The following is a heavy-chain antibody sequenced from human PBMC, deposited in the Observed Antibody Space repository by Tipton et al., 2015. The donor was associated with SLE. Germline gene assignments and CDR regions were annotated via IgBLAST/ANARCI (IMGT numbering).Heavy chain of an antibody. CDR1: GGSISSHY. Sequence: LSLTCTVSGGSISSHYWSWIRQPAGKGLEWIGYIYTSGSTNYNPPLKSRVTISVDKSKNQFSLKLNSVTAADTAVYYCAKDHPAAAAGPFDYWGQGTLVTVSS. V-gene: IGHV4-4*07. CDR3: AKDHPAAAAGPFDY. CDR2: IYTSGST. D-gene: IGHD6-13*01. J-gene: IGHJ4*02.